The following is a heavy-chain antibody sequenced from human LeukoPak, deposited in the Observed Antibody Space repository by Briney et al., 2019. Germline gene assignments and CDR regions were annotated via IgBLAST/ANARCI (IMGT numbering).Heavy chain of an antibody. Sequence: SVKVSCKASGYTFTGYYMHWVRQAPGQGLEWMGWINPNSGGTNYAQKFQGRVTMTRDTSISTAYMELSRLRSDDTAVYYCARTYPESVNDAFDIWGQGTMVTVSS. CDR3: ARTYPESVNDAFDI. J-gene: IGHJ3*02. CDR2: INPNSGGT. V-gene: IGHV1-2*02. CDR1: GYTFTGYY.